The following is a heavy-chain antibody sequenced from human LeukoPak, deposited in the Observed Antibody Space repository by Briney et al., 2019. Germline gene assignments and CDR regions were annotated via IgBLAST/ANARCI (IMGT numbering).Heavy chain of an antibody. V-gene: IGHV5-10-1*01. CDR2: IDPSDSYT. CDR1: GYTFTSYW. CDR3: ARLVSVSYGGNSGYYFDY. Sequence: KVSCKASGYTFTSYWISWVRQMPGKGLEWMGRIDPSDSYTNYSPSFQGHVTISADKSISTAYLQWSSLKASDTAMYYCARLVSVSYGGNSGYYFDYWGQGTLVTVSS. D-gene: IGHD4-23*01. J-gene: IGHJ4*02.